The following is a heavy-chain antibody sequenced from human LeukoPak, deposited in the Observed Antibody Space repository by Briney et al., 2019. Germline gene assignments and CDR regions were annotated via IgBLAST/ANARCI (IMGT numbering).Heavy chain of an antibody. D-gene: IGHD3-10*01. CDR3: AKATTFLCFGISHAWFDP. Sequence: GGSLRLSCAASGFTFSGYTMNWVRQAPGKGLEWVSAISGSGGSTYYADSVKGRFTISRDNSKNTLYMQMNSRRAEDTAVYYCAKATTFLCFGISHAWFDPWGQGTLVTVSS. CDR2: ISGSGGST. CDR1: GFTFSGYT. J-gene: IGHJ5*02. V-gene: IGHV3-23*01.